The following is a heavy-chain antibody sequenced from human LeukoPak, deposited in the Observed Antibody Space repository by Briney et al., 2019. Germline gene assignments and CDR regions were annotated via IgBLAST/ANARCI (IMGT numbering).Heavy chain of an antibody. Sequence: GGSLRLSCAASRFAFSNYVMNWVRQPPGKGLEWVSSITGSGGATYYADSMKGRFTISRDNSKNTLYLQMTGLKAEDTAVYYCAKRGSDFRALEYWGQGTLVTVSS. CDR2: ITGSGGAT. J-gene: IGHJ4*02. V-gene: IGHV3-23*01. CDR1: RFAFSNYV. D-gene: IGHD3-3*01. CDR3: AKRGSDFRALEY.